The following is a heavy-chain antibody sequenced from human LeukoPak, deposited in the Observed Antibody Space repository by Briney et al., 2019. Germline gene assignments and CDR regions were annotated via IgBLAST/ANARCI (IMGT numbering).Heavy chain of an antibody. CDR2: IYESGSN. J-gene: IGHJ4*02. Sequence: SETLSLTCTVWGGSISIHYWSCMRQPPGEGVEWIGYIYESGSNNYNPSLKSRVNISVDTSKNQFSLKLSSVTAAETAVYYCARGGNPEFDYWGQGALVTVSS. D-gene: IGHD1-14*01. CDR3: ARGGNPEFDY. V-gene: IGHV4-59*11. CDR1: GGSISIHY.